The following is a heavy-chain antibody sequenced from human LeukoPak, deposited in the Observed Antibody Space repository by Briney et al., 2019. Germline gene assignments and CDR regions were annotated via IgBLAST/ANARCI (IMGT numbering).Heavy chain of an antibody. CDR1: GGSISSGDYY. J-gene: IGHJ3*02. CDR3: ARSIAVAGPVAYDAFDI. Sequence: PPQTLSLTCTVSGGSISSGDYYWSWIRQPPGKGLEWIGYIYYSGSTYYNPSLKSRVTISVDTSKNQFSLKLSSVTAADTAVYYCARSIAVAGPVAYDAFDIWGQGTMVTVSS. V-gene: IGHV4-30-4*01. D-gene: IGHD6-19*01. CDR2: IYYSGST.